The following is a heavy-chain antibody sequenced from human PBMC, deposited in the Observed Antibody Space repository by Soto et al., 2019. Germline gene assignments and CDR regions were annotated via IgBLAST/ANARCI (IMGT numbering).Heavy chain of an antibody. D-gene: IGHD5-12*01. CDR1: GFTFSSYA. V-gene: IGHV3-30-3*01. CDR2: ISYDGSNK. J-gene: IGHJ4*02. CDR3: ARPRGYDPPFDY. Sequence: QVQLVESGGGVVQPGRSLRLSCAASGFTFSSYAMHWVRQAPGKGLEWVAVISYDGSNKYYADSVKGRFTISRDNSKNTLYLQMNSLRAEDTAVYYCARPRGYDPPFDYWGQGTLVTVSS.